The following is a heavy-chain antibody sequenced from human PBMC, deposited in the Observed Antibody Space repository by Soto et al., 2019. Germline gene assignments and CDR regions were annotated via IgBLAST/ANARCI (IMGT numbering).Heavy chain of an antibody. Sequence: SETLSLTCTVSGGSISSGDYYWSWIRQPPGKGLEWIGYIYYSGSTYYNPSLKSRVTISVDTSKNQFSLKLSSVTAADTAVYYCARDKLEYYGSGSYYVSGNFDYWGQGTLVTAPQ. D-gene: IGHD3-10*01. CDR3: ARDKLEYYGSGSYYVSGNFDY. J-gene: IGHJ4*02. CDR2: IYYSGST. CDR1: GGSISSGDYY. V-gene: IGHV4-30-4*01.